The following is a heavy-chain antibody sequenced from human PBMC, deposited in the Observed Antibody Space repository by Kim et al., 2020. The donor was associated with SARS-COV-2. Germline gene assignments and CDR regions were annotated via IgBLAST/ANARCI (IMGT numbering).Heavy chain of an antibody. V-gene: IGHV5-10-1*01. CDR3: ATPEGDYDSSGYYYALLN. CDR1: GYSFTSYW. CDR2: IDPSDSYT. J-gene: IGHJ4*02. Sequence: GESLKISCKGSGYSFTSYWISWVRQMPGKGLEWMGRIDPSDSYTNYSPSFQGHVTISADKSISTAYLQWSSLKASDTAMYYCATPEGDYDSSGYYYALLNWGQGTLVTVSS. D-gene: IGHD3-22*01.